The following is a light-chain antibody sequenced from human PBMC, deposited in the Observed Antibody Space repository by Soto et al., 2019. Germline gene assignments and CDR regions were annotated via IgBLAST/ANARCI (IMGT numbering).Light chain of an antibody. V-gene: IGLV2-11*01. J-gene: IGLJ2*01. CDR2: DVS. CDR1: SNDVGGYNF. CDR3: SSYAGSYTLV. Sequence: QSVLTQPRSVSGSPGQSVTISCTGTSNDVGGYNFVSWYQQHPGKVPKLFIYDVSRRPSGVPERFSGSKSGNTAALTISGLPAEDEADYYCSSYAGSYTLVFGGGTQLTVL.